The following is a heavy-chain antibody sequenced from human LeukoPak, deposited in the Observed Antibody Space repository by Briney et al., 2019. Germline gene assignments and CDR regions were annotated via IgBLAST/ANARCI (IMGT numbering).Heavy chain of an antibody. V-gene: IGHV3-48*01. CDR1: GFTFSSYS. CDR3: AKSVAATPGDY. CDR2: ISYNGRSI. Sequence: GGSLRLSCAASGFTFSSYSMNWVRQAPGKGLEWLSYISYNGRSIYYADSVKGRFTISRDNSNNTLYLQMNSLRAEDTAVYYCAKSVAATPGDYWGQGTLVTVSS. D-gene: IGHD2-15*01. J-gene: IGHJ4*02.